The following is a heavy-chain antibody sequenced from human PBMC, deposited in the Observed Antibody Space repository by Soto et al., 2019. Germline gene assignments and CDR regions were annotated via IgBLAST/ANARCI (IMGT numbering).Heavy chain of an antibody. J-gene: IGHJ5*02. V-gene: IGHV5-51*01. CDR2: IYPSDSDT. CDR3: ARTHIVVTPRAWFDP. D-gene: IGHD2-21*01. Sequence: GESLKISCKASGYTFTNDWIGWVRQMPGKGLEWMGIIYPSDSDTRYNPSFQGQVTISVDKSISTAYLQWSSLKASDTAMYYCARTHIVVTPRAWFDPWGQGTLVTVSS. CDR1: GYTFTNDW.